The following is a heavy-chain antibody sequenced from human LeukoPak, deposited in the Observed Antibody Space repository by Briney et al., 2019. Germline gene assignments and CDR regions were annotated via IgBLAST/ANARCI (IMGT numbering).Heavy chain of an antibody. CDR1: GGSISSGSYY. D-gene: IGHD1-7*01. CDR2: IYTSGST. Sequence: SETLSFTCTVSGGSISSGSYYWSWIRQPAGKGLEWIGRIYTSGSTNYNPSLKSRVTISVDTSKNQFSLKLSSVTAADTAVYYCAREPNNRSTGTTWGQGTLVTVSS. J-gene: IGHJ4*02. CDR3: AREPNNRSTGTT. V-gene: IGHV4-61*02.